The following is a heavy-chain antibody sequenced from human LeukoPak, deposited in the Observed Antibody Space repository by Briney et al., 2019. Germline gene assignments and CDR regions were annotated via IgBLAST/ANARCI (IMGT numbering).Heavy chain of an antibody. J-gene: IGHJ4*02. Sequence: SETLTLTCGVSGGSITNTNYWTWVRQPPGKGLEWIGEVNLQGSTNYNPSLMGRVAISVDTSENHISLQLTSVTAADTAVYYCAREGGPYRPLDYSGQGTLVTVSS. CDR2: VNLQGST. V-gene: IGHV4-4*02. CDR3: AREGGPYRPLDY. CDR1: GGSITNTNY.